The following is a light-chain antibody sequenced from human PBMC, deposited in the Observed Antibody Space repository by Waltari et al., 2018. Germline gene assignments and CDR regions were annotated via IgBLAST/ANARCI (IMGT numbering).Light chain of an antibody. CDR3: QQYNNWPRRT. Sequence: EIVMTQSPATLSVSPGERATLSCRASQSVSSNLAWYQPKPGQAPRPLIYGAATRATGIPARFSGSGSGTEFTLTISSLQSEDSAVYYCQQYNNWPRRTFAQGTKVEIK. CDR2: GAA. V-gene: IGKV3-15*01. J-gene: IGKJ2*01. CDR1: QSVSSN.